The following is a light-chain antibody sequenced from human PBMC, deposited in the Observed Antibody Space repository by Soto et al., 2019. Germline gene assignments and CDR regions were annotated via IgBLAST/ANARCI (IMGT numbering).Light chain of an antibody. CDR1: QSISNY. CDR3: QQSYNTPFT. V-gene: IGKV1-39*01. Sequence: DIQMTQSPSSLSASVGDTVTITCRASQSISNYLSWFQQKPGKAPNLLIYTASTLEGGVPPRFSGRGSGTDFTLTISGLQSEDFATYYCQQSYNTPFTFGPGTKVDVK. CDR2: TAS. J-gene: IGKJ3*01.